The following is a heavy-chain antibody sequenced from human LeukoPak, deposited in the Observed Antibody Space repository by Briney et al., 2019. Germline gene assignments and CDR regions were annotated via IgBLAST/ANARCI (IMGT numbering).Heavy chain of an antibody. V-gene: IGHV4-30-4*01. CDR3: AIQAGSGIYKWFDP. J-gene: IGHJ5*02. D-gene: IGHD3-10*01. Sequence: PSQTLSLTCTVSGGSISSGDYYWSWIRQPPGKGLEWIGYIYYSGSTYYNPSLKSRVTISVDTSKNQFSLKLSSVTAADTAVYYCAIQAGSGIYKWFDPWGQGTLVTVSS. CDR2: IYYSGST. CDR1: GGSISSGDYY.